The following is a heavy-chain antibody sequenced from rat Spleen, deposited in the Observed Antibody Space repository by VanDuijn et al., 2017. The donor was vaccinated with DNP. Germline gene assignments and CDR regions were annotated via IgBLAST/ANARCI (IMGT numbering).Heavy chain of an antibody. Sequence: EVQLVESGGGLVQPGRSLKLSCAASGFTFSDYAMAWVRQAPKKGLEWVATISYDDYRTYYRDSVKGRFTISRDNAKSTVYLQRDSLRSEDTATYYCARLPSITMMPWGQGVMVTVSS. CDR2: ISYDDYRT. J-gene: IGHJ2*01. V-gene: IGHV5-17*01. D-gene: IGHD1-12*01. CDR3: ARLPSITMMP. CDR1: GFTFSDYA.